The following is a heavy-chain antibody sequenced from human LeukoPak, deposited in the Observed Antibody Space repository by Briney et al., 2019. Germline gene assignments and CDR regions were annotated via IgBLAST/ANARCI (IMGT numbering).Heavy chain of an antibody. CDR3: ASVRGVNPYYFDY. CDR1: GGSFSGYY. V-gene: IGHV4-34*01. CDR2: INHSGST. D-gene: IGHD3-10*01. Sequence: ASETLSLTCAVYGGSFSGYYWSWIRQPPGKGLGWIGEINHSGSTNYNPSLKSRVTISVDTSKNQFSLKLSSVTAADTAVYYCASVRGVNPYYFDYWGQGTLVTVSS. J-gene: IGHJ4*02.